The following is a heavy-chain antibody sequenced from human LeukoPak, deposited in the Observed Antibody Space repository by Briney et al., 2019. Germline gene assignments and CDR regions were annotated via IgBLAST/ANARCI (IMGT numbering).Heavy chain of an antibody. CDR1: GFIFSSYA. D-gene: IGHD6-19*01. J-gene: IGHJ4*02. V-gene: IGHV4-34*01. CDR3: ARVAGTRLGY. CDR2: INHSGST. Sequence: GSLRLSCAASGFIFSSYAMSWVRQAPGKGLEWIGEINHSGSTNYNPSLKSRVTISVDTSKNQFSLKLSSVTAADTAVYYCARVAGTRLGYWGQGTLVTVSS.